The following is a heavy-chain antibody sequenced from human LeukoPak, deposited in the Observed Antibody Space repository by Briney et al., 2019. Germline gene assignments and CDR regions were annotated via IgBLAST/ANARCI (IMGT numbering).Heavy chain of an antibody. V-gene: IGHV4-59*08. CDR3: ARVFSYCTNGVCYPYYYYYMDV. CDR1: RGSISGYS. D-gene: IGHD2-8*01. CDR2: IYYSGDT. J-gene: IGHJ6*03. Sequence: PSETLSLTCTVSRGSISGYSWSWIRQSPRGGLEWIGYIYYSGDTAYNPSLKSRVTMSVDTSKNQFSLKLSSVTAADTAVYYCARVFSYCTNGVCYPYYYYYMDVWGKGTTVTVSS.